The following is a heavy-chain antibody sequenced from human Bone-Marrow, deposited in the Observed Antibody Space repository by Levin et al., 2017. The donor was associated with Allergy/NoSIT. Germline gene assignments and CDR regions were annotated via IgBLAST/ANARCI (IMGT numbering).Heavy chain of an antibody. CDR1: GGSISSGTYY. J-gene: IGHJ6*03. V-gene: IGHV4-61*09. CDR2: IYTSGST. CDR3: ARVRETYLNSSYYYYMDV. D-gene: IGHD3-16*02. Sequence: SQTLSLTCSVSGGSISSGTYYWSWIRQPAGKGLEWIGHIYTSGSTNYDPSLKGRITISIERSRNQFSLRLNYVTAADTAVYSCARVRETYLNSSYYYYMDVWGKGTTVTVSS.